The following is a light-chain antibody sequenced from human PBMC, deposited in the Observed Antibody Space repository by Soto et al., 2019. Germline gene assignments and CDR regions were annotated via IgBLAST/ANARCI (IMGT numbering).Light chain of an antibody. V-gene: IGLV1-40*01. CDR2: GNT. Sequence: QSVLTQPPSMSGAPGQRVNISCTGSSSNIGAGYDVHWYQLLPGTAPKLLIYGNTNRPSGVPDRFSGSKSGTSASLAITGLRAEYEADYYCQSHDSSLNSWVFGGGTKLTVL. CDR1: SSNIGAGYD. CDR3: QSHDSSLNSWV. J-gene: IGLJ3*02.